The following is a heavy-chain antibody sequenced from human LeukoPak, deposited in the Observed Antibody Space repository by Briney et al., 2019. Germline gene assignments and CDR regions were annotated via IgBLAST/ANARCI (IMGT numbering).Heavy chain of an antibody. CDR3: AKTQAAVGKAWFDP. CDR1: GFTFSNYW. J-gene: IGHJ5*02. CDR2: IKQDGSEK. Sequence: PGGSLRFSCAASGFTFSNYWMSWVRQAPGKGLEWVANIKQDGSEKYYVDSVKGRFTISRDNAKNSLYLQMNSLRAEDMAVYYCAKTQAAVGKAWFDPWGQGTLVTVSS. D-gene: IGHD6-13*01. V-gene: IGHV3-7*03.